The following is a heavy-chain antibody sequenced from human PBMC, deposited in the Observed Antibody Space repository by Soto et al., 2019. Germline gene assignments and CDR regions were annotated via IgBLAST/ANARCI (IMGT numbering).Heavy chain of an antibody. V-gene: IGHV1-8*01. D-gene: IGHD3-22*01. J-gene: IGHJ3*02. CDR3: ARAHYYDSSGYDAFDI. Sequence: ASVKVSCKASGYTFTSYDINWVRQATGQGLEWMGWMNPNSGNTGYAQKFQVRVTMTRNTSISTAYIELSSLRSEDTAVYYCARAHYYDSSGYDAFDIWGQGTMVTVSS. CDR1: GYTFTSYD. CDR2: MNPNSGNT.